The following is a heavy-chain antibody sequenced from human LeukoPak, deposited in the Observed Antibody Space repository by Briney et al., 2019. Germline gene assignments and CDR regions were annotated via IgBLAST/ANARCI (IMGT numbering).Heavy chain of an antibody. V-gene: IGHV1-2*02. CDR1: GYTFTAYY. CDR3: ARARVPIAVAGLYYFDY. J-gene: IGHJ4*02. Sequence: ASVKVSCKASGYTFTAYYIHWLRQAPGQGPEWMGWIKPDSGSSHHAQKFQGRVTMTRDTSSNSAYMDLTSLKSDDTALYYCARARVPIAVAGLYYFDYWGQGALVTVSS. CDR2: IKPDSGSS. D-gene: IGHD6-19*01.